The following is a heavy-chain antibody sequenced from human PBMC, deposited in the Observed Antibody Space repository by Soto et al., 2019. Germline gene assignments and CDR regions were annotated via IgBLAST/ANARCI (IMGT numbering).Heavy chain of an antibody. Sequence: EVQLLESGGNLVQPGGSLRLSCAASGFTFSSYAMSWVRQAPGKGLEWVSTVGVSGATTYYTDSVKGRFTISRDNSNKTLFLQMHSLRAEDTAIYYCAKFRAGLGSQTDSWGQGTLVTVSS. V-gene: IGHV3-23*01. D-gene: IGHD3-10*01. CDR3: AKFRAGLGSQTDS. J-gene: IGHJ4*02. CDR2: VGVSGATT. CDR1: GFTFSSYA.